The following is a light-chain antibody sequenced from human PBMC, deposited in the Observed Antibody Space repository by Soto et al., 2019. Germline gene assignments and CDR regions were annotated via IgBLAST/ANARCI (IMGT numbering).Light chain of an antibody. J-gene: IGLJ1*01. V-gene: IGLV2-14*01. CDR3: SSYTSSSTLD. CDR1: SSDVGGYNY. Sequence: QSVLTQPASVSGSPGQSITISCTGTSSDVGGYNYVSWYQQHPGKAPKLMIYDVSNRPSGVSNRFSGSKSGNTASLTISGLQAEDEADYYCSSYTSSSTLDFGTVTKVTVL. CDR2: DVS.